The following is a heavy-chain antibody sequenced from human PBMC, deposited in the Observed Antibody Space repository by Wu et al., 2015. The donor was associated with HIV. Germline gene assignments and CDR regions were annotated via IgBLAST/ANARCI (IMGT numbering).Heavy chain of an antibody. J-gene: IGHJ5*02. CDR2: ISAYNGNT. CDR3: ARVWGYYYDSSGTYGGGWFDP. V-gene: IGHV1-18*01. D-gene: IGHD3-22*01. CDR1: GYTFTSYG. Sequence: VQLVQSGAEVKKPGASVKVSCKASGYTFTSYGISWVRQAPGQGLEWMGWISAYNGNTNYAQKLQGRVTMTTDTSTSTAYMELRSLRSDDTAVYYCARVWGYYYDSSGTYGGGWFDPWGQGTLVTVSS.